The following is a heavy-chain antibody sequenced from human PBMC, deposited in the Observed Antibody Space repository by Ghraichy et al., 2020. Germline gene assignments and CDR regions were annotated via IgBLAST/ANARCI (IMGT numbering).Heavy chain of an antibody. J-gene: IGHJ6*02. CDR3: ARAGGYCSSTSCYLLLYYYYGMDV. CDR1: GDSVFSNSAA. D-gene: IGHD2-2*01. V-gene: IGHV6-1*01. Sequence: SQTLSLTCAISGDSVFSNSAAWNWIRQSPSRGLEWLGRTYYRSKWYNDYAVSVKSRITINPDTSKNQFSLQLNSVTPEDTAVYYCARAGGYCSSTSCYLLLYYYYGMDVWGQGTTVTVSS. CDR2: TYYRSKWYN.